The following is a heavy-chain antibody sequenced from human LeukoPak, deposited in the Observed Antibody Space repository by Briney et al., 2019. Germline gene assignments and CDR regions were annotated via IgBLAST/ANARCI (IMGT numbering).Heavy chain of an antibody. D-gene: IGHD3-10*01. Sequence: PGGSLRLSCAASGFTLSSYSMNWVPQAPGKGLEWVSYISSSSSYIYYAHSVKSRFTISRDNAKNSLYLQMNSLRAEDTAVYYCARVKVRGVIPDDAFDIWGQGTMVTVSS. CDR1: GFTLSSYS. CDR3: ARVKVRGVIPDDAFDI. V-gene: IGHV3-21*01. J-gene: IGHJ3*02. CDR2: ISSSSSYI.